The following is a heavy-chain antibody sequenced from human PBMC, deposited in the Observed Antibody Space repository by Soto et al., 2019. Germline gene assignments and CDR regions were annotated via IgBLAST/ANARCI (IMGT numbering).Heavy chain of an antibody. J-gene: IGHJ6*02. Sequence: QVQLVESGGGVVQPGRSLRLSCAASGFTFSSYAMHWVRQAPGKGLEWVAVISYDGSNKYYADSVKGRFTISRDNSKNRRYLQLTGLGAEATAVYSCAGEPVGPQVGAPPASYYYGMDVWGQGPTVPVSS. V-gene: IGHV3-30-3*01. CDR3: AGEPVGPQVGAPPASYYYGMDV. CDR1: GFTFSSYA. D-gene: IGHD1-26*01. CDR2: ISYDGSNK.